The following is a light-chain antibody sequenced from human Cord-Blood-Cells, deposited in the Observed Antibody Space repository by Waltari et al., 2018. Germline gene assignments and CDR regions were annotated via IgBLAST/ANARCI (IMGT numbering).Light chain of an antibody. CDR3: SSYAGSNNNYV. CDR2: EVS. CDR1: SSDVGGYNY. J-gene: IGLJ1*01. Sequence: QSALTQPPSASGSPGQSVTISCTGTSSDVGGYNYVSWYQQHPGKAPKHMIYEVSKRPSGVPDRFSGSKSGNTASLTVSGLQAEDEADYYCSSYAGSNNNYVFGTGTKVTVL. V-gene: IGLV2-8*01.